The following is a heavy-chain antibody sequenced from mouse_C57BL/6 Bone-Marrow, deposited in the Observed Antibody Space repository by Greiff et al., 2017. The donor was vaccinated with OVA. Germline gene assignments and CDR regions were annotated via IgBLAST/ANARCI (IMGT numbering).Heavy chain of an antibody. J-gene: IGHJ4*01. CDR3: ARRLLRSSMDY. V-gene: IGHV1-26*01. D-gene: IGHD1-1*01. CDR2: INPNNGGT. Sequence: VQLQQSGPELVKPGASVKISCKASGYTFTDYYMNWVKQSHGKSLEWIGDINPNNGGTSYNQKFKGKATLTVDKSSSTAYMELRSLTSEDSAVYYCARRLLRSSMDYWGQGTSVTVSS. CDR1: GYTFTDYY.